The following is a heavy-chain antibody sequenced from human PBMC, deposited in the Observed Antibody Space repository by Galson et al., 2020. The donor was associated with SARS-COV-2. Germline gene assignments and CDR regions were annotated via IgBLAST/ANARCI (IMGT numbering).Heavy chain of an antibody. Sequence: ASVKVSCKASGYTFTSYGISWVRQAPGQGLEWMGWISAYNGNTNYAQKLQGRVTMTTDTSTSTAYMELRSLRSDDTAVYYCARDKSLTLHYDPSYYYYYGMDVWGQGTTVTVSS. J-gene: IGHJ6*02. CDR3: ARDKSLTLHYDPSYYYYYGMDV. V-gene: IGHV1-18*01. CDR1: GYTFTSYG. D-gene: IGHD3-3*01. CDR2: ISAYNGNT.